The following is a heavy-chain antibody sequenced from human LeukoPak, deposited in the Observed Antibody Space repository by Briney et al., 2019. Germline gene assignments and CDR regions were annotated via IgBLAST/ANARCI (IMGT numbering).Heavy chain of an antibody. CDR2: MYNSGST. Sequence: PSETLSLTCTVSGGSISSYYWSWIRQPPGKGLEWVGHMYNSGSTNYNTSLKSRVTISSDTSNKQFSLNLNSVTAADTAVYYCGRGARVGNTGYSFDSWGQGTLVSVSS. J-gene: IGHJ5*01. D-gene: IGHD3-9*01. V-gene: IGHV4-59*01. CDR3: GRGARVGNTGYSFDS. CDR1: GGSISSYY.